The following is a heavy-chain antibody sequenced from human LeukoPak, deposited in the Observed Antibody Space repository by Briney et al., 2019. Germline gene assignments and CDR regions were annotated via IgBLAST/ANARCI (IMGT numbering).Heavy chain of an antibody. Sequence: GASVKVSCKASDYDFTSVGITWVRQAPGQGLEWMGWISPYNGDTRYVQKLQGRVTMTTDTSTSTAYMELRSLRFDDTAVYYCAKGDIYFDYWGQGTLVTVSS. CDR2: ISPYNGDT. CDR1: DYDFTSVG. V-gene: IGHV1-18*01. J-gene: IGHJ4*02. CDR3: AKGDIYFDY.